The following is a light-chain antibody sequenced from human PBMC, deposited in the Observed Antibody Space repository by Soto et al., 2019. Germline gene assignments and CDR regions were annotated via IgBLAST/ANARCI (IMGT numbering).Light chain of an antibody. Sequence: EIVLTQSTGTLSLSPGERATLSCRASQTVQNNYLAWYQQKPGQAPRLLIYAASSRAAGIPDRFSGSESGTDFTLTINRLEPEDFAVYYCQQYSDSPRTFGQGTRVEVK. V-gene: IGKV3-20*01. CDR2: AAS. CDR1: QTVQNNY. CDR3: QQYSDSPRT. J-gene: IGKJ1*01.